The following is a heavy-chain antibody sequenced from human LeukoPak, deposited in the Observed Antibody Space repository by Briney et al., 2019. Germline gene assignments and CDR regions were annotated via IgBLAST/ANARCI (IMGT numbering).Heavy chain of an antibody. CDR2: ISASGGST. V-gene: IGHV3-23*01. CDR1: GFTFRSYA. J-gene: IGHJ5*02. D-gene: IGHD1-1*01. Sequence: GGSLRLSCAASGFTFRSYAMSWVRQASGKGLEWVSGISASGGSTHYADSVKGRFTISRDNSKNTLYLEMNSLRADDTAVYYCAKRGNTISFFDPWGQGTLVTVSS. CDR3: AKRGNTISFFDP.